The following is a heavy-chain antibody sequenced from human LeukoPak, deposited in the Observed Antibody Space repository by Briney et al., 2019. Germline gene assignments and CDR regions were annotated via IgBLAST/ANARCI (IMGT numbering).Heavy chain of an antibody. CDR1: GFTFSSYW. D-gene: IGHD2-2*02. J-gene: IGHJ5*02. V-gene: IGHV3-74*01. CDR2: INSDGSST. CDR3: ARGSPVVPAAIGVT. Sequence: GGSLRLSCAASGFTFSSYWMHWVRQAPGKGLVWVSRINSDGSSTSYADSVKGRFTISRDNAKNTLYLQINSLRAEDTAVYYCARGSPVVPAAIGVTWGQGTLVTVSS.